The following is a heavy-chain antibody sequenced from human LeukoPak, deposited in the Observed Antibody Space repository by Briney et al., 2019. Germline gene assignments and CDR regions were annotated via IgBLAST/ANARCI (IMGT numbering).Heavy chain of an antibody. J-gene: IGHJ5*02. CDR3: ARDLSLGSNGYYYVQDWFDP. CDR1: GFTFSDYY. CDR2: ISSSGSTI. Sequence: PGGSLRLSCAASGFTFSDYYMSWIRQAPGKGLEWVSYISSSGSTIYYADSVKGRFTISRDNAKNSLYLQMNSLRAEDTAVYYCARDLSLGSNGYYYVQDWFDPWGQGTLVTVSS. D-gene: IGHD3-22*01. V-gene: IGHV3-11*01.